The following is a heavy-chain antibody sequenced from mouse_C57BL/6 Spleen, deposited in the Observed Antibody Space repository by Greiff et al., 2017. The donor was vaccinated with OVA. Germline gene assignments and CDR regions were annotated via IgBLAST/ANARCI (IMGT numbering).Heavy chain of an antibody. CDR2: IDPSDSET. CDR3: AREAVTTRGYFDY. Sequence: QVQLQQPGAELVRPGSSVKLSCKASGYTFTSYWMHWVKQRPIQGLEWIGNIDPSDSETHYNQKFKDKATLTVDKSSSTAYMQLSSLTSEDSAVYYWAREAVTTRGYFDYWGQGTTLTVSS. CDR1: GYTFTSYW. J-gene: IGHJ2*01. V-gene: IGHV1-52*01. D-gene: IGHD2-2*01.